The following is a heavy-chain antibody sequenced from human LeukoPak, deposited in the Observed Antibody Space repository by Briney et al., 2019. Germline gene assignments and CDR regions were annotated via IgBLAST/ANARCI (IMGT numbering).Heavy chain of an antibody. J-gene: IGHJ4*02. Sequence: GGSLRLSCVASGFTFSGYGMHWVRRAPGKGLEWVAVISYDGSNKYYADPVKGRFTISRDNSKNTLYLQMNSLRAEDTAVYYCAKDSYYHYYFDYWGQGTLVTVSS. CDR2: ISYDGSNK. CDR1: GFTFSGYG. D-gene: IGHD3-10*01. CDR3: AKDSYYHYYFDY. V-gene: IGHV3-30*18.